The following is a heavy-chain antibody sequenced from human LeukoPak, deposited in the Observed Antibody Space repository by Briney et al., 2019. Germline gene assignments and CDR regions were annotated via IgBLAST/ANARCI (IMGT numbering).Heavy chain of an antibody. Sequence: PGGSLRLSCAASGFTFSSYAMSWVRQAPGKGLEWVSVISGSGGSTYYADSVKGRFTISRDNSKNTLYLQMNSLRAEDTALYYCAKDACITTCYWSDYWGRGTLVTVSS. D-gene: IGHD2-2*01. CDR3: AKDACITTCYWSDY. V-gene: IGHV3-23*01. J-gene: IGHJ4*02. CDR2: ISGSGGST. CDR1: GFTFSSYA.